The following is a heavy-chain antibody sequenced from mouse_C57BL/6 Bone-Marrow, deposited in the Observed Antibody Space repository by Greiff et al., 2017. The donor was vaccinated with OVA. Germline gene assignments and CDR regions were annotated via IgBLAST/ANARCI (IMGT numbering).Heavy chain of an antibody. V-gene: IGHV1-82*01. CDR3: ASFPSDGYYDAY. J-gene: IGHJ3*01. CDR2: ISPGDGDT. D-gene: IGHD2-3*01. Sequence: QVQLQQSGPELVKPGASVKISCKASGYAFSSSWMNWVKQRPGKGLEWIGRISPGDGDTTYNGKFKGKATLTADKTSSTAYMNLSSLPSEDSAVYVCASFPSDGYYDAYWGQGTLVTVSA. CDR1: GYAFSSSW.